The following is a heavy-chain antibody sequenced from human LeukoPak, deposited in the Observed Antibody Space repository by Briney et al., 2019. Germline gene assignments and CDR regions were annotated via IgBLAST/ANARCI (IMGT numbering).Heavy chain of an antibody. J-gene: IGHJ6*02. D-gene: IGHD3-3*01. V-gene: IGHV3-23*01. CDR2: ISGSGGST. CDR3: AKVSYDFWSGYYDTYYYYGMDV. Sequence: GGSLRLSCAASGFTFSSYAMSWVRQAPGKGLEWVSAISGSGGSTYYADSVKGRFTISRDNSKNTLYLQMNSLRAEDTAVYYCAKVSYDFWSGYYDTYYYYGMDVWGQGTTVTVSS. CDR1: GFTFSSYA.